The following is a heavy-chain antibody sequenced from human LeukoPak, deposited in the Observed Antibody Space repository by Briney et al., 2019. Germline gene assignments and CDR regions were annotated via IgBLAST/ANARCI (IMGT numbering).Heavy chain of an antibody. CDR3: AKEGGDSSGYQYYYYYYMDV. J-gene: IGHJ6*03. V-gene: IGHV3-23*01. D-gene: IGHD3-22*01. CDR2: ISGSGGST. Sequence: PGRSLRLSCAASGFTFSSYAMHWVRQAPGKGLEWVSAISGSGGSTYYADSVKGRFTISRDNSKNTLYLQMNSLRAEDTAVYYCAKEGGDSSGYQYYYYYYMDVWGKGTTVTISS. CDR1: GFTFSSYA.